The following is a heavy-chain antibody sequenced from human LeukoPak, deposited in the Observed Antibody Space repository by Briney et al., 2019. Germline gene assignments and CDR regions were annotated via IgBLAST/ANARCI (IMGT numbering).Heavy chain of an antibody. J-gene: IGHJ4*02. D-gene: IGHD3-22*01. CDR3: ARHPARYDSSGYYLDY. CDR2: ICPGDSDT. V-gene: IGHV5-51*01. Sequence: KPGESLKISCKGSGYSFTSYWIGWVRQMPGKGLEWMGIICPGDSDTRYSPSFQGQVTISADKSISTAYLQWSSLKASDTAMYYCARHPARYDSSGYYLDYWGQGTLVTVSS. CDR1: GYSFTSYW.